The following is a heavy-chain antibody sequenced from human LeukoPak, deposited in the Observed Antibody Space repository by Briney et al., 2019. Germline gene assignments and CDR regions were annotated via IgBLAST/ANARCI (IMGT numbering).Heavy chain of an antibody. CDR2: INPNSGGA. D-gene: IGHD3-16*01. CDR1: GYSFTDYY. Sequence: GASVKVSCKASGYSFTDYYMHWVRQAPGQGLEWMGWINPNSGGATYAQKFQGRVTMTRDTSINTAYMELSGLSSDDTAVYYCARITGPWVFDYWGQGTLVTVSS. J-gene: IGHJ4*02. V-gene: IGHV1-2*02. CDR3: ARITGPWVFDY.